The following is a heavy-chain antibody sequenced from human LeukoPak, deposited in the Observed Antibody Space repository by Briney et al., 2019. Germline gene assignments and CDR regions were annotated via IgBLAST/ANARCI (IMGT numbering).Heavy chain of an antibody. J-gene: IGHJ3*01. CDR2: ISNNGGYT. D-gene: IGHD1/OR15-1a*01. CDR1: GFTFSSSA. Sequence: GGSLRLSCAASGFTFSSSAMSWVRQAPGKGLEWVSAISNNGGYTYYADSVQGRFTISRDNSKNTLYLQMNSLRAEDTAVYYCARNRAFDVWGQGTMVTVSS. CDR3: ARNRAFDV. V-gene: IGHV3-23*01.